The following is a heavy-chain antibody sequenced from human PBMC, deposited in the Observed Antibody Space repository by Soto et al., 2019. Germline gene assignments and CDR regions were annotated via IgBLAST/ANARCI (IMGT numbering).Heavy chain of an antibody. D-gene: IGHD6-13*01. CDR3: ARSGYSSSWHCLYFDL. Sequence: QVQLVQSGAEVKKPGASVKVSCKASGYTFTRYGGSWVRQAPGQGREWMGWISAYNGKTNYAQKLQGRVTMTTDTSTSTAYMELRSLRSDDTAVYYCARSGYSSSWHCLYFDLWGRGTLVTVSS. CDR1: GYTFTRYG. CDR2: ISAYNGKT. J-gene: IGHJ2*01. V-gene: IGHV1-18*01.